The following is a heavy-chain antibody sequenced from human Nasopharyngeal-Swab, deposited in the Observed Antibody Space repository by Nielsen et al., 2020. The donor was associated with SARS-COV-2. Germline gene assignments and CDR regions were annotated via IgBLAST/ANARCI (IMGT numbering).Heavy chain of an antibody. CDR3: AKDPRSRYSYFQH. Sequence: WIRQPPGKGLEWVSTFSGTGGKTYYVDSVKGRFTISRDNSKNTLFLQMNSLRAEDTAVYYCAKDPRSRYSYFQHWGQGTLVTVSS. J-gene: IGHJ1*01. V-gene: IGHV3-23*01. CDR2: FSGTGGKT. D-gene: IGHD6-13*01.